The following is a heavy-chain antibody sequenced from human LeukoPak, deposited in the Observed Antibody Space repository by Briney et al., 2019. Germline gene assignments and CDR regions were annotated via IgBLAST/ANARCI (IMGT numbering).Heavy chain of an antibody. CDR1: GYSISSGYY. J-gene: IGHJ3*02. V-gene: IGHV4-38-2*02. CDR3: AKSNGYGLVDI. CDR2: IYHSGST. D-gene: IGHD3-10*01. Sequence: SETLSLTCSVSGYSISSGYYWGWIRQPPGKGLEWIGSIYHSGSTYYSPSLKSRVTISLDTSRNQFSLKLNSVTAADTAVYYCAKSNGYGLVDIWGQGTMVTVSS.